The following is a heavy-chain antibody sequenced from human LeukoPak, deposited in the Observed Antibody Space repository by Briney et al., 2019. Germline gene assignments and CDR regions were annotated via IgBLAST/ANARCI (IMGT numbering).Heavy chain of an antibody. Sequence: SETLSLTCTVTGGSISSSGYYWGWIRQPPGKGLEWIGSIYYSGTTYYNPSLESQVTISEDTSKNQFSLMLRSVTAADTAVYFCARQASDYFYYYMDVWGKGTTVTVSS. V-gene: IGHV4-39*01. CDR3: ARQASDYFYYYMDV. J-gene: IGHJ6*03. CDR1: GGSISSSGYY. CDR2: IYYSGTT.